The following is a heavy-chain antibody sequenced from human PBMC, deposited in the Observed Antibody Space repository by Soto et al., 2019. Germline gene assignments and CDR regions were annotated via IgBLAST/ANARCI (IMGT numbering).Heavy chain of an antibody. V-gene: IGHV1-46*01. J-gene: IGHJ4*02. CDR1: GFANASRS. D-gene: IGHD3-3*01. CDR3: ARTIWSGYSSFDY. Sequence: ASVKVSCKAFGFANASRSLYSARQAPGQGLEWMGITNPSGGKTGYAQKFQGRVTMTSDTSTSTVSMELSSLRSEDTAVYYCARTIWSGYSSFDYWGQGTRVTVSS. CDR2: TNPSGGKT.